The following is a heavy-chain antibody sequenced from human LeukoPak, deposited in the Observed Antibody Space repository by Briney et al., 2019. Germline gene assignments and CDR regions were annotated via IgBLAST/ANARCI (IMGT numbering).Heavy chain of an antibody. CDR3: ARELMKLERRAFGFDY. Sequence: GGSLRLSCAASGFTFSGYAMHWVRQAPGKGLKWVAVISYDGSNKYYADSVKGRFTISRDDSKNTLYLQMNSLRAEDTAVYYCARELMKLERRAFGFDYWGQGTLVTVSS. CDR2: ISYDGSNK. D-gene: IGHD1-1*01. V-gene: IGHV3-30*04. CDR1: GFTFSGYA. J-gene: IGHJ4*02.